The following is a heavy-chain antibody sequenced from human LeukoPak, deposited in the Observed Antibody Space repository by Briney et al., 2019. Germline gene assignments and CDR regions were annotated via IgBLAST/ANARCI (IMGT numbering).Heavy chain of an antibody. CDR3: ARLPKSSNSQAFDI. J-gene: IGHJ3*02. CDR2: IYYSGST. CDR1: GGSISSSSYF. Sequence: SETLSLTCTVSGGSISSSSYFWAWIRQPPRKGLEWIGSIYYSGSTYCNPSLKSRVTISVDTSKSQLSLKATSVTAADTAIYYCARLPKSSNSQAFDIWGQGTMVTVSS. D-gene: IGHD6-13*01. V-gene: IGHV4-39*01.